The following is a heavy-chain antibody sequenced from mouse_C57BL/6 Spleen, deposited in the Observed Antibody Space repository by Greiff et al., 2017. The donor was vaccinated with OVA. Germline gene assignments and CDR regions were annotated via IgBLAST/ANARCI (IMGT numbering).Heavy chain of an antibody. J-gene: IGHJ4*01. CDR3: ARDYYGSSLDYAMDY. CDR1: GYAFSSSW. D-gene: IGHD1-1*01. V-gene: IGHV1-82*01. CDR2: IYPGDGDT. Sequence: VQRVESGPELVKPGASVKISCKASGYAFSSSWMNWVKQRPGKGLEWIGRIYPGDGDTNYNGKFKGKATLTADKSSSTAYMQLSSLTSEDSAVYFCARDYYGSSLDYAMDYWGQGTSVTVSS.